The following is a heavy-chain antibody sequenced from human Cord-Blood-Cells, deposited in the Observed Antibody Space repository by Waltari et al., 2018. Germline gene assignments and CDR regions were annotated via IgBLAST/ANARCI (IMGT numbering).Heavy chain of an antibody. CDR2: IRYDGSNK. D-gene: IGHD6-6*01. Sequence: QVQLVESGGGVVQPGGSLRLSCAASGFTFSSYGMHWVRQAPGKGLEWVEFIRYDGSNKYYADSVKGRFTISRDNSKNTLYLQMNSLRAEDTAVYYCAKDPYSSSYYFDYWGQGTLVTVSS. J-gene: IGHJ4*02. V-gene: IGHV3-30*02. CDR1: GFTFSSYG. CDR3: AKDPYSSSYYFDY.